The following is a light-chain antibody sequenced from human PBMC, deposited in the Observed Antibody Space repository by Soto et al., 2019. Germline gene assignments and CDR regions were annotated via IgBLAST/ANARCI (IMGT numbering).Light chain of an antibody. V-gene: IGLV2-23*02. CDR1: SSDIGRYKL. J-gene: IGLJ1*01. Sequence: SALTQAASVSGAHRQAITISCIGTSSDIGRYKLVSWYQHHPGKAPKLIIYEVTKRPSGVSNRFSASKSGNTASLTISGLQAEDEADYYCCSFAGSTPYVFGTGPNVTVL. CDR2: EVT. CDR3: CSFAGSTPYV.